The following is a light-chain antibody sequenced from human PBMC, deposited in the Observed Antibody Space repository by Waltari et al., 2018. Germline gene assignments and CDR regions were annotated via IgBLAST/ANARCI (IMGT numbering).Light chain of an antibody. J-gene: IGLJ2*01. Sequence: FPPPPPASVSGSAGQSTTTSCGGITSVGGGYEYVCWYQQHPGKAPKVIIYDVNNPPSRVSHRFSRAKSGSSASLSSSVLHAEDEAHYYCSSFTSRTTVIFGGGTRLTVL. V-gene: IGLV2-14*03. CDR2: DVN. CDR1: TSVGGGYEY. CDR3: SSFTSRTTVI.